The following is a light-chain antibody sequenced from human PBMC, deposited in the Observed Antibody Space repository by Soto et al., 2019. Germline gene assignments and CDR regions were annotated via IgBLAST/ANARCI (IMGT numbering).Light chain of an antibody. V-gene: IGLV2-8*01. CDR2: EVS. J-gene: IGLJ1*01. CDR1: SSDVGGYNY. CDR3: SSYAGRNTFV. Sequence: QSVLTQPPSASGSPGQSVTISCTGTSSDVGGYNYVSWYQQHPGKAPKLMIYEVSERPSGVPDRFSGSKSSNTASLTVSGLQAEDEADYYCSSYAGRNTFVFGTGTKVTV.